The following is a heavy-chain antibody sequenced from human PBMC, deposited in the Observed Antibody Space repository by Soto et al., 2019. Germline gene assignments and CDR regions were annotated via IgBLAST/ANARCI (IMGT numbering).Heavy chain of an antibody. V-gene: IGHV3-30*18. Sequence: GGSLRLSCAASGFTFSSYGMHWVRQAPGKGLEWVAVISYDGSNKYYADSVKGRFTISRDNSKNTLYLQMNSLRAEDTAVYYCAKEVRIQLWLLPPGSGFFDYWGQGTLVTVSS. J-gene: IGHJ4*02. CDR3: AKEVRIQLWLLPPGSGFFDY. D-gene: IGHD5-18*01. CDR1: GFTFSSYG. CDR2: ISYDGSNK.